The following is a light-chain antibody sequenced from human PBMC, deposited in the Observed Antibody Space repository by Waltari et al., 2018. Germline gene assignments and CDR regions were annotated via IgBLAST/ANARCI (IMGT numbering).Light chain of an antibody. CDR3: QAWASDKVV. J-gene: IGLJ2*01. CDR2: QDD. V-gene: IGLV3-1*01. Sequence: SYELTPPPSVSVSPGQRASITCSGDELGDKYVCWYQQKPGQSPVLVSYQDDKRPSGIPERFSGSNSGNIATLTISETQVMDEADYYCQAWASDKVVFGGGTILTVL. CDR1: ELGDKY.